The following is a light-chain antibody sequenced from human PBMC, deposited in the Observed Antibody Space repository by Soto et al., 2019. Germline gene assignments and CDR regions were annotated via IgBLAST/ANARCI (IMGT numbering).Light chain of an antibody. J-gene: IGLJ1*01. CDR3: NSEAGGNNFVV. V-gene: IGLV2-8*01. Sequence: QSALTQPPSASGSPGQSVTISCTGTSSDVGGYNYVSWYKQHPGKAPELIIYEVSKRPSGVPDRFSGSKSGNTASLTVSGLQAEDEVDYYCNSEAGGNNFVVFRTGTNVT. CDR1: SSDVGGYNY. CDR2: EVS.